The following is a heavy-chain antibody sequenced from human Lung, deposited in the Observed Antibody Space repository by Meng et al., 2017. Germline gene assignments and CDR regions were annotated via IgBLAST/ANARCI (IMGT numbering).Heavy chain of an antibody. CDR1: GGSFSGYY. CDR3: TRAPLPAGRRLKNWFEP. D-gene: IGHD2-2*01. J-gene: IGHJ5*02. Sequence: QVQLQQWGAGLLKPSETLSLTCGVYGGSFSGYYWSWIRQPPGKGLEWIGEISHSGSTNYNPSLKSRVTISVDTSKNQFSLQLTSVTAADTAMYYCTRAPLPAGRRLKNWFEPWGQGTLVTVSS. CDR2: ISHSGST. V-gene: IGHV4-34*01.